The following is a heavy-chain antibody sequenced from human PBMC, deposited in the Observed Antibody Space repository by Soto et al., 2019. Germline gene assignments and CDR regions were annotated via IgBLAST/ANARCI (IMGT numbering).Heavy chain of an antibody. Sequence: GGSLRLSCAASGFTFSSYGMHWVRQAPGKGLEWAAVISYDGSNKYYADSVKGRFTISRDNSKNTLYLQMNSLRAEDTAVYYCAGGYSGYDYYYYYYGMDVWGQGTTVTVSS. CDR2: ISYDGSNK. CDR1: GFTFSSYG. D-gene: IGHD5-12*01. V-gene: IGHV3-30*03. CDR3: AGGYSGYDYYYYYYGMDV. J-gene: IGHJ6*02.